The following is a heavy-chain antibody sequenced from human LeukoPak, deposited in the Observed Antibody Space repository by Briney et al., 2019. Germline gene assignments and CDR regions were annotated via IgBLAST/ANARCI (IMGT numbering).Heavy chain of an antibody. CDR2: ISSSSSTI. CDR1: GFTFSSYA. CDR3: ARAGQYFDY. V-gene: IGHV3-48*01. Sequence: GGSLRLSCAASGFTFSSYAMPWVRQAPGKGLEWVSYISSSSSTIYYADSVKGRFTISRDNAKNSLYLQMNSLRAEGTAVYYCARAGQYFDYWGQGTLVTVSS. J-gene: IGHJ4*02.